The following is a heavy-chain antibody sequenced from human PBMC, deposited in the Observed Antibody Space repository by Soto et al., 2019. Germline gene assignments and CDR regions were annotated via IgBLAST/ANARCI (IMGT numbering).Heavy chain of an antibody. CDR3: ARDSRPVAAAGGYNWFDP. CDR2: IIPIFGTA. V-gene: IGHV1-69*06. CDR1: GGTFSSYA. D-gene: IGHD6-13*01. J-gene: IGHJ5*02. Sequence: AASVKVSCKASGGTFSSYAISWVRQAPGQGLEWMGGIIPIFGTANYAQKFQGRVTITADKSTSTAYMELSSLRSEDTAVYYCARDSRPVAAAGGYNWFDPWGQGTLVTVSS.